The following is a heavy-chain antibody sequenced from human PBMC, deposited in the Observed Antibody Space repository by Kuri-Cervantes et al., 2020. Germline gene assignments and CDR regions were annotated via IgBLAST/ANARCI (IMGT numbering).Heavy chain of an antibody. CDR1: GFSLSTSGVG. Sequence: SGPTLVKPTQTLTLTCTFSGFSLSTSGVGVGWIRQPPGKALEWLALIYWDDDKHYSPSLRSRLTITRDTSKNQVVLSMTNMDPVDTATYYCAHRRPPTAGDWFDTWGQGTLVTVSS. J-gene: IGHJ5*02. D-gene: IGHD6-13*01. V-gene: IGHV2-5*02. CDR2: IYWDDDK. CDR3: AHRRPPTAGDWFDT.